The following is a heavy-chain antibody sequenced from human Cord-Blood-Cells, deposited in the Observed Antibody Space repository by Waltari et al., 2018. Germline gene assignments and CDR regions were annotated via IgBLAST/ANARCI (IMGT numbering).Heavy chain of an antibody. CDR2: IYYSGST. CDR3: ASLSSGWYGDNWFDP. Sequence: QVQLQESGPGLVKPSETLSLTCTVSGGSISSYYWSWIWQPPGKGLEWIGYIYYSGSTNYNPSLKSRVTISVDTSKNQFSLKLSSVTAADTAVYYCASLSSGWYGDNWFDPWGQGTLVTVSS. V-gene: IGHV4-59*01. J-gene: IGHJ5*02. CDR1: GGSISSYY. D-gene: IGHD6-19*01.